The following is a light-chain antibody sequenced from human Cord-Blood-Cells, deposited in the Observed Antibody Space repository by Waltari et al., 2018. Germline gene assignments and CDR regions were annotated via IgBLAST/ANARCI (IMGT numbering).Light chain of an antibody. V-gene: IGKV1-27*01. J-gene: IGKJ1*01. CDR3: QKYNSATWT. CDR1: PGISNY. Sequence: DIQMTQSPSSLSASVGERVNITCRASPGISNYLAWYQQKPGKVPKLLIYAASTLQSGVPSRFSGSGSGTDFTLTISSLQPEDVATYYCQKYNSATWTFGQGTKVEIK. CDR2: AAS.